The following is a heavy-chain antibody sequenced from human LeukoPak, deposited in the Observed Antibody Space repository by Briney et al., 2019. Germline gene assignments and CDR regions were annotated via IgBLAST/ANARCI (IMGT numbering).Heavy chain of an antibody. CDR1: GGTFSSYA. V-gene: IGHV1-69*13. CDR2: IVPIFGTA. Sequence: SVKVSCKASGGTFSSYAISWVRQSPGQGLEWMGGIVPIFGTANYAQKFQGRVTITADESTSTAYMELSSLRSEDTAVYYCAREPGGSYFNWFDPWGQGTLVTVSS. D-gene: IGHD1-26*01. CDR3: AREPGGSYFNWFDP. J-gene: IGHJ5*02.